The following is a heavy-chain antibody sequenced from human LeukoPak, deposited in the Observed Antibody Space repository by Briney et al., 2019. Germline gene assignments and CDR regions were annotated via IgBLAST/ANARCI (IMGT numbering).Heavy chain of an antibody. V-gene: IGHV3-21*01. CDR1: GFTFDDYA. J-gene: IGHJ5*02. D-gene: IGHD3-22*01. CDR3: ARTDYYDSSAYS. Sequence: GGSLRLSCAASGFTFDDYAMHWVRQAPGKGLEWVSSISYSSSYIYYADSVKGRFTISRDNAKNSLYLQMNSLRAEDTAVYYCARTDYYDSSAYSWGQGTLVTVSS. CDR2: ISYSSSYI.